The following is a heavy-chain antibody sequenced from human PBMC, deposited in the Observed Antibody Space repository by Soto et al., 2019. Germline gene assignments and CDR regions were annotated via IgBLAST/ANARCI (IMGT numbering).Heavy chain of an antibody. J-gene: IGHJ4*02. D-gene: IGHD5-18*01. CDR1: GFTFSSYA. Sequence: PGGSLRLSCAASGFTFSSYAMHWVRQAPEKVQERVAVISYDGGNKYYEDSVKGRFTISRDNSKNTLYLQMNSLRAEDSAVYYCSTGYSYGFGSQGPYDYWGQGTLVTVSS. V-gene: IGHV3-30-3*01. CDR3: STGYSYGFGSQGPYDY. CDR2: ISYDGGNK.